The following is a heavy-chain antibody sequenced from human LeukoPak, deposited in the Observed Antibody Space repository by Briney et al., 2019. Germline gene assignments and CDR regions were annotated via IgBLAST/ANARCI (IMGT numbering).Heavy chain of an antibody. Sequence: GGSLRLSCAASGFTFSTASLHWVRQAPGRGLEWVSAFDTGFGTYYPDSLKGRFTISRDNSKNTLFLQMNSLRAEDTAVFYCAKNVGGVPINQNHLLDYWGQGTLVTVSS. CDR3: AKNVGGVPINQNHLLDY. D-gene: IGHD3-3*01. V-gene: IGHV3-23*01. CDR2: FDTGFGT. J-gene: IGHJ4*02. CDR1: GFTFSTAS.